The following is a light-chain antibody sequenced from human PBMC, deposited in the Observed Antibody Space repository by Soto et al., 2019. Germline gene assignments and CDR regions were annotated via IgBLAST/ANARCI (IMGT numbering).Light chain of an antibody. CDR2: DAS. V-gene: IGKV3-11*01. J-gene: IGKJ5*01. CDR3: QQHTNWPPAIT. CDR1: QSVSSY. Sequence: EIVLTQSPATLSLSPGERATLSCRASQSVSSYLAWFQQKPGQAPRLLIYDASIRATGIAARFSGSGSRTDFTLTISSLEPEDFAVYYCQQHTNWPPAITFGQGTRLEI.